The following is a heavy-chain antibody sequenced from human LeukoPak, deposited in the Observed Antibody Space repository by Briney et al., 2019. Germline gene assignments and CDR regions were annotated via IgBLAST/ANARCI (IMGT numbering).Heavy chain of an antibody. V-gene: IGHV1-46*01. CDR1: GYAFTSYH. Sequence: ASVKVSCKASGYAFTSYHIHWMRQAPGQGLGWMGIIIPSSGSTTYAQKFQGRVTITRDTSASTAYMELSSLRSEDTAVYYCARGAPIRVAGAATFDPWGQGTLVTVSS. CDR3: ARGAPIRVAGAATFDP. J-gene: IGHJ5*02. CDR2: IIPSSGST. D-gene: IGHD6-19*01.